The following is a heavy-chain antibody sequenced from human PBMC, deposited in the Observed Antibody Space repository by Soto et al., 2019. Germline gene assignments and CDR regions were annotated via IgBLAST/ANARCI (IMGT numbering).Heavy chain of an antibody. D-gene: IGHD2-2*02. Sequence: GASVKVSCKASGYTFTSDAMHWVRQAPGQRLEWMGWINGGSGNTKYSQKFQGRVTITRDTSASTAYMELSSLRSEDTAVYYCARDMGGYTTKNVNNWFDPWGQGTLVTVSS. CDR2: INGGSGNT. V-gene: IGHV1-3*01. CDR3: ARDMGGYTTKNVNNWFDP. J-gene: IGHJ5*02. CDR1: GYTFTSDA.